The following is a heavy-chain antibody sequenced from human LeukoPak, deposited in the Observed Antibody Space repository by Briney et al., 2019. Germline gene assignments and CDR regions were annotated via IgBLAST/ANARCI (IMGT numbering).Heavy chain of an antibody. CDR3: ARVGLRFSKYYFEY. CDR1: GFTFSRYW. CDR2: INSDGSST. D-gene: IGHD3-3*01. Sequence: GGSLSLSCAASGFTFSRYWMHWVGQAPGKGRVWVSRINSDGSSTSYADSVKGRFTISRDNAKNTLYLQMNSLRAEDTAVYYCARVGLRFSKYYFEYWGQGTLVTVSS. V-gene: IGHV3-74*01. J-gene: IGHJ4*02.